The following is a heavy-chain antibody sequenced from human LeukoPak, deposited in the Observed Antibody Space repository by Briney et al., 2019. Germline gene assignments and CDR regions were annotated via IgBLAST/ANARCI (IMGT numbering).Heavy chain of an antibody. J-gene: IGHJ3*02. CDR2: IYHSGST. CDR1: GGSISSGGYS. Sequence: SETLSLTCAVSGGSISSGGYSWSWIRQPPGKGLEWIGEIYHSGSTNYNPSLKSRVTISVDKSKNQFSLKLSSVTAADTAVYYCASLPANCGGDRCAFDIWGQGTMVTVSS. D-gene: IGHD2-21*02. V-gene: IGHV4-30-2*01. CDR3: ASLPANCGGDRCAFDI.